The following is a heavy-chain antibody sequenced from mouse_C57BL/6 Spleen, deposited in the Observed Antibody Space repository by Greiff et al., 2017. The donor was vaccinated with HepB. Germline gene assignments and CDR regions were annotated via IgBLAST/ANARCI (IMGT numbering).Heavy chain of an antibody. J-gene: IGHJ4*01. D-gene: IGHD2-4*01. V-gene: IGHV1-72*01. Sequence: QVQLQQPGAELVKPGASVKLSCKASGYTFTSYWMHWVKQRPGRGLEWIGRIDPNSGGTKYNEKFKSKATLTVDKPASTAYMQRSSLTSEDSAVYYCARSYDHDGRNYYAMDYWGQGTSVTVST. CDR1: GYTFTSYW. CDR2: IDPNSGGT. CDR3: ARSYDHDGRNYYAMDY.